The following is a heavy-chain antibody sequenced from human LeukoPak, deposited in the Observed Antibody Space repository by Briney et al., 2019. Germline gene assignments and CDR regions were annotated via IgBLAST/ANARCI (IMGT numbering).Heavy chain of an antibody. Sequence: GGSLRRSCAASGFTFSSYAMQWVRQAPGKGLEWVAVISYDGSNKYYADSVKGRFTISRDNSKNTLYLQMNSLRAEDTAEYYCARDKGPDTDAFDIWGQGTMVTVSS. CDR1: GFTFSSYA. CDR3: ARDKGPDTDAFDI. D-gene: IGHD5-18*01. J-gene: IGHJ3*02. CDR2: ISYDGSNK. V-gene: IGHV3-30-3*01.